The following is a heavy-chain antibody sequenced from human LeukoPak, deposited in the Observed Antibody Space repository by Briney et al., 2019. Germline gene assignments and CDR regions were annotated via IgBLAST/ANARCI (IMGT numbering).Heavy chain of an antibody. CDR3: AKVTMVRGAPDY. V-gene: IGHV4-59*01. CDR1: GGSISSYY. CDR2: VYYSGST. J-gene: IGHJ4*02. D-gene: IGHD3-10*01. Sequence: PSETLSLTCTVSGGSISSYYWSWFWQPQGKGLEWIGYVYYSGSTKYNPSLKSRVTISVDTSQNQFSLKLSSVTAADTALYFCAKVTMVRGAPDYWGQGTLVTVSS.